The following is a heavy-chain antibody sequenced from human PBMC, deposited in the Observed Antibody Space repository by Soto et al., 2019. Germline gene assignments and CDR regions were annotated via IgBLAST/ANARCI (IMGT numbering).Heavy chain of an antibody. CDR2: ISGSGGST. J-gene: IGHJ4*02. CDR3: AKDPEWELPKYYFDY. Sequence: GGSLRLSCAASGITFRNYAMSWVRQAPGKGLEWVSSISGSGGSTYYADSVKGRFTISRDNSKNTLYLQMNSLRAEDTSVYYCAKDPEWELPKYYFDYWGQGTLVTVSS. CDR1: GITFRNYA. V-gene: IGHV3-23*01. D-gene: IGHD1-26*01.